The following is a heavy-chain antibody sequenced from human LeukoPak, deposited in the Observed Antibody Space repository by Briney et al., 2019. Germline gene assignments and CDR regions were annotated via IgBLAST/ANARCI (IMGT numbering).Heavy chain of an antibody. V-gene: IGHV3-15*01. D-gene: IGHD1-26*01. Sequence: NTGGSLRLSCAASGFTLSNAWMSWVRQAPGKGLEWVGRIKSKPDGGTTDYAAPVKGRFTISRDDSKDSLDLQMNCLKTEDTAVYYCTSYRYSGSAVFDYWGQGILVTVSS. CDR3: TSYRYSGSAVFDY. J-gene: IGHJ4*02. CDR1: GFTLSNAW. CDR2: IKSKPDGGTT.